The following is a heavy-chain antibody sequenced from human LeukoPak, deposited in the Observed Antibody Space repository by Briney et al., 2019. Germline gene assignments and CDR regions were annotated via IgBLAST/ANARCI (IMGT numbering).Heavy chain of an antibody. V-gene: IGHV3-15*01. J-gene: IGHJ4*02. CDR2: IKSKTDGGTT. Sequence: PGGSLRLSCAASGFTFSNAWMSWVCQAPGKGLEWVGRIKSKTDGGTTDYAAPVKGRFTISRDDSKNTLYLQMNSLKTEDTAVYYCTTDIVVVTATLYYFDYWGQGTLVTVSS. CDR1: GFTFSNAW. CDR3: TTDIVVVTATLYYFDY. D-gene: IGHD2-21*02.